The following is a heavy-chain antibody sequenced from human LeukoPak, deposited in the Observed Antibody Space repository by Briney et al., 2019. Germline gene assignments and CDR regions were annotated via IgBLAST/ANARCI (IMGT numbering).Heavy chain of an antibody. Sequence: ASVKVSCKPSGYTFIGYYIHWVRQAPGQGLEWMGWINPNSGGTRYEEKFQGRVTMTRDTSMSTAYMELSRLGSDDTAVYYCASDQSGAGAGYGWFAPWGQGTQVTVSS. CDR3: ASDQSGAGAGYGWFAP. CDR2: INPNSGGT. CDR1: GYTFIGYY. D-gene: IGHD6-19*01. J-gene: IGHJ5*02. V-gene: IGHV1-2*02.